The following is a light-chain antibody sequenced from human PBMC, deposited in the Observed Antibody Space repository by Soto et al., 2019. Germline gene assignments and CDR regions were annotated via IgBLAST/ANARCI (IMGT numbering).Light chain of an antibody. Sequence: QSALTQPASVSGSPGQSITISCTGTSGDIGTYNLVSWYQHHPGKAPKLMIYEVSKRPSGVSDRFSGSKSGNTASLTISGLQAEDEADYYCRSYAGSNYVFVSGTKVTVL. J-gene: IGLJ1*01. CDR2: EVS. V-gene: IGLV2-23*02. CDR3: RSYAGSNYV. CDR1: SGDIGTYNL.